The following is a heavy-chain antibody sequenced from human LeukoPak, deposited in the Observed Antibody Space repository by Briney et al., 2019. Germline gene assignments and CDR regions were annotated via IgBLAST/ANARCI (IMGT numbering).Heavy chain of an antibody. CDR1: GFTFRSYG. Sequence: GGSLRLSCAASGFTFRSYGMHWVRQAPGKGLEWVAFIRYDGSNKYYADSVKGRFTISRDNSKNTLYLQMNSLKTEDTAVYYCTTDVLGWNPMGFDYWGQGTLVTVAS. J-gene: IGHJ4*02. V-gene: IGHV3-30*02. CDR2: IRYDGSNK. CDR3: TTDVLGWNPMGFDY. D-gene: IGHD1-1*01.